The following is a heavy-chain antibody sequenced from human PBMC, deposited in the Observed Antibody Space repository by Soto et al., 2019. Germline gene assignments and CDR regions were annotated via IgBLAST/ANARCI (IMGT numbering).Heavy chain of an antibody. D-gene: IGHD2-15*01. Sequence: GGSLRLSCAASGFTFDDYAMHWVRQAPGKGLEWVSGISWNSGSIGYADSVKGRFTISRDNAKNSLYLQMNSLRAEDTALYYCAKARKLNFMDVWGKGTTVTVSS. CDR1: GFTFDDYA. V-gene: IGHV3-9*01. CDR2: ISWNSGSI. J-gene: IGHJ6*03. CDR3: AKARKLNFMDV.